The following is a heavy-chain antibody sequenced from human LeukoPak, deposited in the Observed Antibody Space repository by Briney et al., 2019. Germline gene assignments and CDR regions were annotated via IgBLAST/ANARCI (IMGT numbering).Heavy chain of an antibody. CDR1: GFTFSTYA. CDR2: INSAGGTT. Sequence: GGSLRLSCTGSGFTFSTYAMNWFRQAPGKGLEWISYINSAGGTTFYADSVKGRFTITRDNANNTLYLQMNSLRAEDAAIYYCARSHMYGDYGEDIWGHGTVVAVSS. D-gene: IGHD4-17*01. J-gene: IGHJ3*02. CDR3: ARSHMYGDYGEDI. V-gene: IGHV3-48*04.